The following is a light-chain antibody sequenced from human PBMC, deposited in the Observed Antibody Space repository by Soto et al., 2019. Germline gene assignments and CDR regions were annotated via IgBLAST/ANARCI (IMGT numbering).Light chain of an antibody. Sequence: PGERATLSCRASQSVSSNYLAWYQQKPGQAPRLLIYGASSRAAGVPARFSGSGSETEFTLTIRSLQSEDFAVYFCQQYNNWPSFGQGTKVDIK. CDR1: QSVSSN. CDR3: QQYNNWPS. V-gene: IGKV3-15*01. J-gene: IGKJ1*01. CDR2: GAS.